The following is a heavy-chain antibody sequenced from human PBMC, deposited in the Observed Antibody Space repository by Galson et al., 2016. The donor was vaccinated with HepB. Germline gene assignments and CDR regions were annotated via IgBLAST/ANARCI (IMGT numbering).Heavy chain of an antibody. CDR1: GGSMNGYY. CDR3: ARGHSTGRRDWDYFHY. J-gene: IGHJ4*02. CDR2: VYYSGST. V-gene: IGHV4-59*01. D-gene: IGHD6-19*01. Sequence: SETLSLTCSVSGGSMNGYYWNWIRQSPGKRLEWIGYVYYSGSTKTNPSLQSRVTISVDTSKNQFSLNLSSVTAADTAVYYCARGHSTGRRDWDYFHYWGQGTLVTVSS.